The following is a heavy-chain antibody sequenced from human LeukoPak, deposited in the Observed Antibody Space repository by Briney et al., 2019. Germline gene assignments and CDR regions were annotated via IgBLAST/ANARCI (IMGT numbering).Heavy chain of an antibody. Sequence: ASVKVSCKASGYTFTSYGISWVRQAPGQGLEWMGWISAYNGNTNYAQKFQGRVTMTRDTSISTAYMELSRLRSDDTAVYYCARDGGDCSSTSCYPNWFDPWGQGTLVTVSS. CDR1: GYTFTSYG. V-gene: IGHV1-18*01. CDR2: ISAYNGNT. J-gene: IGHJ5*02. CDR3: ARDGGDCSSTSCYPNWFDP. D-gene: IGHD2-2*01.